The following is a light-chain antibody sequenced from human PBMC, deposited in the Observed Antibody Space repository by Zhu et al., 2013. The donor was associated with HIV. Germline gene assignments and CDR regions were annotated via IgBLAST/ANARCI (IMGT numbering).Light chain of an antibody. CDR3: QTFLIITLLMCS. CDR2: LAS. V-gene: IGKV1-17*01. CDR1: QGISNH. J-gene: IGKJ2*04. Sequence: DIQMTQSPSSLSASVGDRVTITCRASQGISNHLGWYQQRPGKAPKRLIYLASTLQSGVPSRFSGSGSGTDFTLTISSLQPEDFATYYCQTFLIITLLMCSFGQGTKLDVK.